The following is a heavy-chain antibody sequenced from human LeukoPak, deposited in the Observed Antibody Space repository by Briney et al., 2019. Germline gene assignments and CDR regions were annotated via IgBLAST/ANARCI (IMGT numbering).Heavy chain of an antibody. Sequence: GGSLRLSCAASGFTFSSYSMNWVRQAPGKGLEWVSYISSSSSTIYYADSVKGRFTISRDNAKNSLYLQMNSLRAEDTAVYYCARDEEVVPAAILFDYWGQGTLVTVSS. D-gene: IGHD2-2*02. J-gene: IGHJ4*02. CDR3: ARDEEVVPAAILFDY. CDR2: ISSSSSTI. CDR1: GFTFSSYS. V-gene: IGHV3-48*01.